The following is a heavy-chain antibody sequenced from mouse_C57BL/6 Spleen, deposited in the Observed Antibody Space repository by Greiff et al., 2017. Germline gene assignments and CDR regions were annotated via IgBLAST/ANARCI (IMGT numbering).Heavy chain of an antibody. V-gene: IGHV14-2*01. CDR1: GFNIKDYY. CDR3: DRARLLPPFDY. J-gene: IGHJ2*01. CDR2: IDPEDGDT. Sequence: VQLKQSGAELVKPGASVKLSCTASGFNIKDYYMHWVKQRTEQGLEWIGRIDPEDGDTKYAPKFKGKATITADTSSNTAYLQLSSLTSEDTAVYYCDRARLLPPFDYWGQGTTLTVSS. D-gene: IGHD2-3*01.